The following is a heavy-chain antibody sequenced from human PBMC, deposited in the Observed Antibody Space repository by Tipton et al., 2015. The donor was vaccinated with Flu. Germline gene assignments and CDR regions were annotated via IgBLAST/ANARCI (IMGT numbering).Heavy chain of an antibody. D-gene: IGHD2-2*01. CDR1: GFTFSSYE. Sequence: GSLRLSCAASGFTFSSYEMNWVRQAPGKGLEWVSYISSSGSTIYYADSVKGRFTISRDNAKNSLYLQMNSLRAEDTAVYYCARVTTYCSSTICYFYFDYWGQGPLVTVSS. J-gene: IGHJ4*02. V-gene: IGHV3-48*03. CDR3: ARVTTYCSSTICYFYFDY. CDR2: ISSSGSTI.